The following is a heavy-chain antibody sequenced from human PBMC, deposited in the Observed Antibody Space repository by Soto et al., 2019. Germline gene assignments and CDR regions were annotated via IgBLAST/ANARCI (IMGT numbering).Heavy chain of an antibody. J-gene: IGHJ4*02. Sequence: QAQGKGLEWVAVLWHDGSEKYYADSVKGRFSISRDNSKNTLYMQMSSLSVDDTAVDYCAREESVAGTSLIDYWGRGALVTVSS. CDR2: LWHDGSEK. V-gene: IGHV3-33*01. D-gene: IGHD6-19*01. CDR3: AREESVAGTSLIDY.